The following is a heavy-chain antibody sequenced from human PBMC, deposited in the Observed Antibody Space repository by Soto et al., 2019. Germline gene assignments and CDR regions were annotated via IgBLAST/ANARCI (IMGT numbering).Heavy chain of an antibody. CDR1: GFTFSGYY. V-gene: IGHV3-30*18. CDR2: ISYDGSTE. J-gene: IGHJ6*02. CDR3: MKDDGYNDSTYYHYFGMDV. Sequence: PGGSLRLSCAASGFTFSGYYMHWVRQAPGKGLEWVAVISYDGSTEYYADSVKGRFTISRDNSANRLFLQMNSLRPEDTAVYYCMKDDGYNDSTYYHYFGMDVWGQGTTVTVSS. D-gene: IGHD5-12*01.